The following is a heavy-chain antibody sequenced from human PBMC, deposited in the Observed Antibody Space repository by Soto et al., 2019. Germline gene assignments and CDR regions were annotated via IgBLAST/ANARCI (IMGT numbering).Heavy chain of an antibody. CDR2: IWYDGSNK. Sequence: QVQLVESGGGVVQPGRSLRLSCAASGLTFSSYGMHWVRQAPGKGLEWVAVIWYDGSNKYYADSVKGRFTISRDNSKNTLYLQMNSLRAEDTAVYYCAREFLGTGFDYWGQGTLVTVSS. CDR1: GLTFSSYG. J-gene: IGHJ4*02. V-gene: IGHV3-33*01. D-gene: IGHD5-18*01. CDR3: AREFLGTGFDY.